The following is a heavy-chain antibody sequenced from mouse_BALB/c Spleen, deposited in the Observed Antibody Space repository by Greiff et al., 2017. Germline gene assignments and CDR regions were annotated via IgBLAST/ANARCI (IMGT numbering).Heavy chain of an antibody. CDR3: AREDITTVLDY. D-gene: IGHD1-1*01. J-gene: IGHJ2*01. CDR2: ISSGGST. CDR1: GFTFSSYA. V-gene: IGHV5-6-5*01. Sequence: DVKLVESGGGLVKPGGSLKLSCAASGFTFSSYAMSWVRQTPEKRLEWVASISSGGSTYYPDSVKGRFTISRDNARNILYLQMSSLRSEDTAMYYCAREDITTVLDYWGQGTTLTVSS.